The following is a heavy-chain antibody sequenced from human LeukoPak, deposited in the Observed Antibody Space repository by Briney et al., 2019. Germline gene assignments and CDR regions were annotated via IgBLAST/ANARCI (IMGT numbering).Heavy chain of an antibody. CDR2: IYYSGST. D-gene: IGHD3-22*01. Sequence: PSETLSLTCTVSGGSVSRGGYYWNWIRQPPGKGLEWVGYIYYSGSTNYNPSLKSRLTISVDTSKNQFSLKLSSVTAADTAVYYCARPSSGYYDRGAFDIWGQGTMVTVSS. CDR1: GGSVSRGGYY. J-gene: IGHJ3*02. CDR3: ARPSSGYYDRGAFDI. V-gene: IGHV4-61*08.